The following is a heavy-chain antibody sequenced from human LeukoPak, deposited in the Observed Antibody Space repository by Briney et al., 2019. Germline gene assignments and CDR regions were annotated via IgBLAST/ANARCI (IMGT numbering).Heavy chain of an antibody. Sequence: GESLKISCKGSGYTFTGYYMHWVRQAPGQGLEWMGWINPNSGGTNYAQKFQGRVTMTRDTSISTAYMELSRLRSDDTAVYYCARSIPMGSSLGYWGQGTLVTVSS. V-gene: IGHV1-2*02. D-gene: IGHD6-13*01. CDR2: INPNSGGT. CDR3: ARSIPMGSSLGY. J-gene: IGHJ4*02. CDR1: GYTFTGYY.